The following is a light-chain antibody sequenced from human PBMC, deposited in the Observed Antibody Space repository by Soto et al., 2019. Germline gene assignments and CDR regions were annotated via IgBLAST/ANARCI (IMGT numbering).Light chain of an antibody. V-gene: IGLV8-61*01. CDR1: SASVSTSYF. CDR3: VLFMGGGIWV. J-gene: IGLJ3*02. Sequence: QTVVTQEPSFSVSPGGTVTLTCGLSSASVSTSYFPSWYQQTPGQAPRTLIYNTNIRSSGVPDRFSGSILGNKAALTITGAQADDESDYYCVLFMGGGIWVFGGGTKLTVL. CDR2: NTN.